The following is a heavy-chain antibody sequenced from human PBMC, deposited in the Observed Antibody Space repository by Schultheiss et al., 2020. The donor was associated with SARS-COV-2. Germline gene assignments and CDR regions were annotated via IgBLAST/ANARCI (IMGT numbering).Heavy chain of an antibody. Sequence: GGSLRLSCAASGFTFSSYAMTWVRQAPGKGLEWVSAISGSGGSTYYADSVKGRFTISRDNSKNTLYLQMNSLRAEDTAVYYCAREGGSYGGGEDAFDIWGQGTMVTVSS. CDR1: GFTFSSYA. J-gene: IGHJ3*02. CDR2: ISGSGGST. D-gene: IGHD1-26*01. V-gene: IGHV3-23*01. CDR3: AREGGSYGGGEDAFDI.